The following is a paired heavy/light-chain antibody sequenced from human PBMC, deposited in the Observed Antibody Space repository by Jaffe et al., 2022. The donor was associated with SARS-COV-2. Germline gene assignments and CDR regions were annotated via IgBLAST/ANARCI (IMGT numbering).Light chain of an antibody. V-gene: IGKV3-15*01. CDR2: GAS. CDR3: QQYKKWPLT. Sequence: EIVMTQSPATLSVSPGERATLSCRASQSVISSLAWYQQKPGQAPRLLIYGASSRATDIPARFSGSGSGTEFTLTISSLQSEDVALYYCQQYKKWPLTFGGGTKVEIE. J-gene: IGKJ4*01. CDR1: QSVISS.
Heavy chain of an antibody. CDR1: GFPFNDYA. V-gene: IGHV3-23*04. Sequence: EVQLVESGGGLVQPGGSLRLSCAASGFPFNDYATSWVRLAPGKGLEWVSSLSGSGTGSLTFYADSVKGRFIISRDSSKNTLYLQMNSLRADDTALYYCAKTPGDYYYYMDVWGKGTTVTVSS. CDR3: AKTPGDYYYYMDV. CDR2: LSGSGTGSLT. J-gene: IGHJ6*03. D-gene: IGHD7-27*01.